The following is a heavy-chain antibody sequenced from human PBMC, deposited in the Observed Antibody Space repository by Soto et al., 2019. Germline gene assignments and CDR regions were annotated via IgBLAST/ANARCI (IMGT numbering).Heavy chain of an antibody. CDR2: FVPIVGTT. CDR1: GGTFSSYT. D-gene: IGHD1-26*01. J-gene: IGHJ4*01. V-gene: IGHV1-69*01. CDR3: AIGSTYSGEFEF. Sequence: VQLVQSGAEVKQPGSSVKVYCKASGGTFSSYTVTWVRQAPGQGLEWLGGFVPIVGTTDYSQNFPGRLTITADESATTGYMELSSLTSDDTARYYCAIGSTYSGEFEFWGHGTLVTVAS.